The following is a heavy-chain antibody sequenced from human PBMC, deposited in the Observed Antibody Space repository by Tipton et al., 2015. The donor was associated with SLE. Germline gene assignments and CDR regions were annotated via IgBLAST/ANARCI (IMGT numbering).Heavy chain of an antibody. Sequence: LRLSCTVSGGSISSGGYYWGWIRQPPGKGLEWIGSIYYSGSTYYNPSLKSRVTISVDTSKNQFSLKLSSVTAADTALYYCARGTNYDSSGYYSYWGQGTLVTVSS. D-gene: IGHD3-22*01. CDR3: ARGTNYDSSGYYSY. J-gene: IGHJ4*02. CDR2: IYYSGST. V-gene: IGHV4-39*07. CDR1: GGSISSGGYY.